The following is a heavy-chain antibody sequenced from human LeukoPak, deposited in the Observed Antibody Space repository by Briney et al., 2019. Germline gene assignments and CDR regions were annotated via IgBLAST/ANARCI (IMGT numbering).Heavy chain of an antibody. CDR3: ARTGYSSGWYGNFGY. V-gene: IGHV4-39*01. D-gene: IGHD6-19*01. Sequence: SETLSLTCTVSGGSISSSSYYWGWIRQPPGKGLEWIGSIYYSGSTYYNPSLKSRVTISVDTSKNQFSLKLSSVTAADTAVYYCARTGYSSGWYGNFGYWGQGTLVTVSS. CDR2: IYYSGST. CDR1: GGSISSSSYY. J-gene: IGHJ4*02.